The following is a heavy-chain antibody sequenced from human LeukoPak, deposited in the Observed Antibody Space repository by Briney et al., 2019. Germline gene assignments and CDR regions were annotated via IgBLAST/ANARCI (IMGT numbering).Heavy chain of an antibody. CDR3: ARNMYGITMTSFDY. Sequence: GGSLRLSCAASGFTFSSYAMHWVRQAPGKGLEYVSAISSNGGSTYYANSVKGRFTISRDNSKNTLYLQMGSLRAEDTAVYYCARNMYGITMTSFDYWGQGTLVTVSS. D-gene: IGHD3-22*01. CDR1: GFTFSSYA. J-gene: IGHJ4*02. CDR2: ISSNGGST. V-gene: IGHV3-64*01.